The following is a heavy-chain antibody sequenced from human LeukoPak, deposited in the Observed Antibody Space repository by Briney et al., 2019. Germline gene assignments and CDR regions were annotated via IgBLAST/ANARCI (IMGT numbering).Heavy chain of an antibody. CDR3: ARDPGFSSFDY. V-gene: IGHV3-7*01. CDR1: TLTFSTYW. Sequence: GGSLRLSCAASTLTFSTYWMTWVRQTPGKGLEFVANINQDGSVKNYVGSVKGRFTISRDNAKNSLYLQMNSLRADDTAVYYCARDPGFSSFDYWGQGALVTVSS. CDR2: INQDGSVK. D-gene: IGHD3-3*02. J-gene: IGHJ4*02.